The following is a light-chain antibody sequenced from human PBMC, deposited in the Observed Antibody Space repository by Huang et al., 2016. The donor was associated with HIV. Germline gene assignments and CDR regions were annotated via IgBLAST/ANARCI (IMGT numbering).Light chain of an antibody. J-gene: IGKJ3*01. Sequence: EIGMTQSPATLSVSPGESATLSCRASQNITTNLVWYHQKVGQAPRLLIYGASTRATDVPARFSCSGSGTEFTLTISSLQSEDFGIYYCQQYNNRPLITFGPGTKVD. V-gene: IGKV3-15*01. CDR3: QQYNNRPLIT. CDR2: GAS. CDR1: QNITTN.